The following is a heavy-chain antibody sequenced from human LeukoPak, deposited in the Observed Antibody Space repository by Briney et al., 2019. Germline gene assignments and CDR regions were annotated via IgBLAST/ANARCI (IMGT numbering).Heavy chain of an antibody. V-gene: IGHV3-30-3*01. CDR1: GFTFSSYA. D-gene: IGHD4-17*01. J-gene: IGHJ4*02. CDR3: ASVDPPKGPYGDWS. CDR2: ISYDGSNK. Sequence: PGGSLRLSCAASGFTFSSYAMHWVRQAPGKGLEWVAVISYDGSNKYYADSVKGRFTISRDNSKNTLYLQMNSLRAEDTAVYYCASVDPPKGPYGDWSWGQGTLVTVSS.